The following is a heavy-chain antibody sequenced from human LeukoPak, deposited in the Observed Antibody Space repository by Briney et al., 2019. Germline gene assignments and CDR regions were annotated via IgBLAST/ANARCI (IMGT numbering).Heavy chain of an antibody. CDR3: ARTYSSSLFDD. CDR1: GYTFTSYY. V-gene: IGHV1-46*01. Sequence: ASVKVSCKASGYTFTSYYMHWVRQDPGQGLEWMGIINPSGGSTSYAQKFQGRGTMTRDMSTSTVYMELSSLRSEDTAVYYCARTYSSSLFDDWGQGTLVTVSS. CDR2: INPSGGST. D-gene: IGHD6-6*01. J-gene: IGHJ4*02.